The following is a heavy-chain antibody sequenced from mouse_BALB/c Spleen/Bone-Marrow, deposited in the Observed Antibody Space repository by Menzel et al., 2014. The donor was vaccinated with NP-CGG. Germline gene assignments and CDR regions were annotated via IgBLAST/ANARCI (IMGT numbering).Heavy chain of an antibody. J-gene: IGHJ2*01. CDR3: ANLDFFAY. V-gene: IGHV14-3*02. CDR1: GFNIKDTY. CDR2: IDPANGNT. Sequence: VQLQQSGAELVKPGASVKLSCTASGFNIKDTYMHWVKQRPEQGLEGIGRIDPANGNTKYDPKFQGKATITADTSSKAAFLQLSILSSEASAIYYSANLDFFAYWGQGTLLTVS.